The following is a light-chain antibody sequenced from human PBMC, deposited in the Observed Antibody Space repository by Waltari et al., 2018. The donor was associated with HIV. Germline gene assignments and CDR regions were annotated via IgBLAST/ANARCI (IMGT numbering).Light chain of an antibody. CDR2: EVT. CDR1: SGDIGVYDH. CDR3: CSYTGGTTLV. Sequence: QSALTQPASVSGSPGQSITISCTGTSGDIGVYDHVSWYQRRPDKAPKLMIYEVTYRPSGVSNRFSGSKSGNTASLTISGLQAEDEGDYYCCSYTGGTTLVFGGGTKLTVL. V-gene: IGLV2-14*01. J-gene: IGLJ3*02.